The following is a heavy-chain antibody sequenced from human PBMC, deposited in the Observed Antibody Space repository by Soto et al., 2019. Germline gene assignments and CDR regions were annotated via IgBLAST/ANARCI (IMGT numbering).Heavy chain of an antibody. CDR2: IYPSDSDT. V-gene: IGHV5-51*01. J-gene: IGHJ4*02. Sequence: GETLKISCKGSGYNFAGYWIAWVRQMPGKGLELMGIIYPSDSDTRYRPSFQGQVTISADKSISSAYLQWSSLRASDTAMYYCARGGVSTRTFDYWGQGTPVTVSS. D-gene: IGHD3-3*01. CDR1: GYNFAGYW. CDR3: ARGGVSTRTFDY.